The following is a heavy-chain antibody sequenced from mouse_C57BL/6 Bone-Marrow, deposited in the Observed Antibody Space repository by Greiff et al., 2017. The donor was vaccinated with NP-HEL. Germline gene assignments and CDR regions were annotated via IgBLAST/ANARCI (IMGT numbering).Heavy chain of an antibody. D-gene: IGHD1-1*01. Sequence: EVKLVESGPGMVKPSQSLSLTCTVTGYSITSGYDWHWIRHFPGNKLEWMGYISYSGSANYNPSLKSRISITHDTSKNHFFLKLNSVTTEDTATYYCARYYGSFFDYWGQGTTLTVSS. CDR3: ARYYGSFFDY. CDR2: ISYSGSA. V-gene: IGHV3-1*01. CDR1: GYSITSGYD. J-gene: IGHJ2*01.